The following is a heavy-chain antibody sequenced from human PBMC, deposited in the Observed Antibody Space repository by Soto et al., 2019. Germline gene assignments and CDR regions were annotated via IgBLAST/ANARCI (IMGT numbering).Heavy chain of an antibody. CDR1: GFTFSSYG. J-gene: IGHJ6*02. V-gene: IGHV3-33*01. D-gene: IGHD3-22*01. Sequence: SLRLSCAASGFTFSSYGMHWVRQAPGKGLEWVAVILYDGSNKYYAAPVKGRFTISRDDSKNTLYLQMNSLKTEDTAVYYCTTAGGLDYYDSSLDSWEGYYYYGMDVWGQGTTVTVSS. CDR3: TTAGGLDYYDSSLDSWEGYYYYGMDV. CDR2: ILYDGSNK.